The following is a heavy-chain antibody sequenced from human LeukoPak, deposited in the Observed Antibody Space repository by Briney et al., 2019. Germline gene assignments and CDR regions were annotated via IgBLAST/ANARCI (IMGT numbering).Heavy chain of an antibody. J-gene: IGHJ4*02. CDR2: IYYSGST. D-gene: IGHD3-9*01. CDR3: ARGSLYYDILTGYFSYYFDY. CDR1: GGSISSYY. V-gene: IGHV4-59*01. Sequence: SETLSLTCTVSGGSISSYYWSWIRQPPGKGLEWIGYIYYSGSTNYNPFLKSRVTISVDTSKNQFSLKLSSVTAADTAVYYCARGSLYYDILTGYFSYYFDYWGQGTLVTVSS.